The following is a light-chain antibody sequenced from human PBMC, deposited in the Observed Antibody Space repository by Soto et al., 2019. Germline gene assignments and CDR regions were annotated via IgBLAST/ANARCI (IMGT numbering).Light chain of an antibody. CDR3: QQYYAASWT. V-gene: IGKV3-20*01. Sequence: EIVLTQSPGTLSLSPGERATLSCRASQRISSTYLAWYRQKPGQAPRLLIYAASSRATGIPDRFSGSGSGTDFTLTISRLEPEEFAVYYCQQYYAASWTFGQGTKV. CDR2: AAS. J-gene: IGKJ1*01. CDR1: QRISSTY.